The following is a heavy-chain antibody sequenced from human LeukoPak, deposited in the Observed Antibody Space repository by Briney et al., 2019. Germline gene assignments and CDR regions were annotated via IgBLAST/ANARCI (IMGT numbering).Heavy chain of an antibody. CDR2: INPSVGGT. CDR1: GYTFTSYY. J-gene: IGHJ4*02. V-gene: IGHV1-46*01. D-gene: IGHD2/OR15-2a*01. CDR3: ARSVGSTTYYYPFDH. Sequence: ASVKVSCKASGYTFTSYYIHWVRQAPGQGLEWMGIINPSVGGTRHAQKFQGRVTMTRGTSTSTVYMELSSLRSEDTAIYYCARSVGSTTYYYPFDHWGQGTLVTVS.